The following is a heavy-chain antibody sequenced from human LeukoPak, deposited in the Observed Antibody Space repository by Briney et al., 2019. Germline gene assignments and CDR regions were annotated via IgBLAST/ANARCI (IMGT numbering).Heavy chain of an antibody. CDR2: ISYDGSNK. Sequence: PGESLRLSCAASGFTFSSYGMHWVRQAPGKGLEWVAVISYDGSNKYYADSVKGRFTISRDNSKNTLYLQMNSLRAEDTAVYYCAKVDSTAWYAFDYWGQGTLVTVSS. CDR3: AKVDSTAWYAFDY. J-gene: IGHJ4*02. D-gene: IGHD6-19*01. V-gene: IGHV3-30*18. CDR1: GFTFSSYG.